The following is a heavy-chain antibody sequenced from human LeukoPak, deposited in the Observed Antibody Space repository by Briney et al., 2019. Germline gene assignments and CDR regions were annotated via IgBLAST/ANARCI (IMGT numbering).Heavy chain of an antibody. CDR3: ARGSGYDSGYYYYGMDV. D-gene: IGHD5-12*01. Sequence: SETLSLTCTVSGGSISGYYWSWIRQPPGKGLEWIGRIYTSGSTNYNPSLKSRVTMSVDTSKNQFSLKLSSVTAADTAVYYCARGSGYDSGYYYYGMDVWGQGTTVTVSS. CDR2: IYTSGST. V-gene: IGHV4-4*07. CDR1: GGSISGYY. J-gene: IGHJ6*02.